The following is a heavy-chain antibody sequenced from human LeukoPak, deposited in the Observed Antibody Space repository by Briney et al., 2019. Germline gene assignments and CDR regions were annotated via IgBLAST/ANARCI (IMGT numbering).Heavy chain of an antibody. J-gene: IGHJ4*02. CDR1: GFTFSSYG. CDR2: IWYDGSNK. V-gene: IGHV3-33*01. CDR3: AGARRGYSYGHLDY. D-gene: IGHD5-18*01. Sequence: GRSLRLSCAASGFTFSSYGMHWVRQAPSKGLEWVAVIWYDGSNKYYADSVKGRFTISRDNSKNTLYLQMNSLRAEDTAVYYCAGARRGYSYGHLDYWGQGTLVTVSS.